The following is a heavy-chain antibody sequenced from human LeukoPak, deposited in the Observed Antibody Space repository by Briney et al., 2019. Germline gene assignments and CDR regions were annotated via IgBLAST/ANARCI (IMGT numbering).Heavy chain of an antibody. Sequence: ASVKVSCKASGYTFTSYDINWVRQATGQGLEWMGWMNPNSGNTGYAQKFQGRVTMTRNTSISTAYMELSSLRSEDTAVYYCARGTGYDFWSGYFSAVGYYYYGMDVWGQGTTVTVSS. CDR2: MNPNSGNT. V-gene: IGHV1-8*01. J-gene: IGHJ6*02. CDR3: ARGTGYDFWSGYFSAVGYYYYGMDV. D-gene: IGHD3-3*01. CDR1: GYTFTSYD.